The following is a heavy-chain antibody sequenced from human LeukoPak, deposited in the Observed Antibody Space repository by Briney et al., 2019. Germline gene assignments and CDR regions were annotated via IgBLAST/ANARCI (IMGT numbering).Heavy chain of an antibody. CDR1: GDSVSRDTAA. CDR3: ARDRGGSSWYYFDN. CDR2: TYYRSKWYN. V-gene: IGHV6-1*01. Sequence: SQTLSLTCAISGDSVSRDTAAWNWVRQSPSRGLEWLGRTYYRSKWYNDYAVSVKSRIAINPDTSKNQFSLQLNSVTPEDTAVYYCARDRGGSSWYYFDNWGQGSLVTVSS. D-gene: IGHD6-13*01. J-gene: IGHJ4*02.